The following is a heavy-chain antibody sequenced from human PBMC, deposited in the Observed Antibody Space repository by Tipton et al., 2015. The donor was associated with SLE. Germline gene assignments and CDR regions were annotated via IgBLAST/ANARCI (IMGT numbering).Heavy chain of an antibody. CDR1: GFTFSSYA. Sequence: LRLSCAASGFTFSSYAMSWVRQAPGKGLEWVSAISGGGGSTYYADSVKGRFTISRDNSKNTLYLQMNSLRAEDTAVYYCAKVSYGLDYFDYWGQGTLVTVSS. V-gene: IGHV3-23*01. D-gene: IGHD2-8*01. CDR3: AKVSYGLDYFDY. CDR2: ISGGGGST. J-gene: IGHJ4*02.